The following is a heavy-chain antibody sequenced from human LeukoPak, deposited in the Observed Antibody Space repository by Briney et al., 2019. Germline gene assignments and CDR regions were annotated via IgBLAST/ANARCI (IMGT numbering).Heavy chain of an antibody. CDR3: ARGRRVHYDRSGYALDY. CDR1: GYTFTSYD. CDR2: TSPNSGNP. D-gene: IGHD3-22*01. Sequence: ASVKVSCKASGYTFTSYDINWGGQATGQGLEWMGWTSPNSGNPGYAQKFQGRVTITRNTSISTAYMELSSLTSEDTAVYYCARGRRVHYDRSGYALDYWGQGTLVTVSS. V-gene: IGHV1-8*03. J-gene: IGHJ4*02.